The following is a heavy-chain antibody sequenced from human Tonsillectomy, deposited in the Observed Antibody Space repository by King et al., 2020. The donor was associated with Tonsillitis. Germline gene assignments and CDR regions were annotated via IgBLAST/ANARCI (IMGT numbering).Heavy chain of an antibody. V-gene: IGHV3-21*01. CDR2: ISSSSSYI. Sequence: VQLVESGGGLVKPGGSLRLSCAASGFTFSSYNMNWVRQAPGKGLERVSSISSSSSYIYYADSVKGRFTISRDNSKNSLYLQMNSLRAEDTAAYYCARRVAGTVFDYWGQGTLVTVSS. CDR3: ARRVAGTVFDY. J-gene: IGHJ4*02. CDR1: GFTFSSYN. D-gene: IGHD6-19*01.